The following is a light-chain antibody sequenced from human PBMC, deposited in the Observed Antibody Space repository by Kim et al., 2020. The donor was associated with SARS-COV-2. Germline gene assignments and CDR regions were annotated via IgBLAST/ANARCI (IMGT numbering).Light chain of an antibody. CDR3: HQYQSYPYT. CDR1: QSINSW. V-gene: IGKV1-5*01. J-gene: IGKJ2*01. Sequence: DIQMTQSPSTLSASVGDRVTITCRASQSINSWLVWYQQQPGTAPKLLIYDASSLQSGVPPRFSGRGSGTEFTLTISSLQPDDFATYYCHQYQSYPYTFGQGTKLEI. CDR2: DAS.